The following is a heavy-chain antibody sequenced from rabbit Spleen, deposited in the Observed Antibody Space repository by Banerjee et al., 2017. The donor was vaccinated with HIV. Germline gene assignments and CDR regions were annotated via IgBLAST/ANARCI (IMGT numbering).Heavy chain of an antibody. J-gene: IGHJ4*01. CDR1: GFSFSSSDY. CDR2: IHGGSSGNT. Sequence: QSLEESGGDLVKPGASLTLTCTASGFSFSSSDYMCWVRQAPGKGLEWLACIHGGSSGNTFYASWAKGRFTISKTSSTTVTLQMTSLTAADTATYFCARDPRYDAYNHDRYSEFALWGQGTLVTVS. D-gene: IGHD6-1*01. V-gene: IGHV1S40*01. CDR3: ARDPRYDAYNHDRYSEFAL.